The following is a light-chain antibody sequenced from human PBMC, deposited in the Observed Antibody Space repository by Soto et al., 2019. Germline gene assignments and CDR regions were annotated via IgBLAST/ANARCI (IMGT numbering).Light chain of an antibody. CDR3: SSYTSSSTSSVV. CDR1: SSDVGGYNY. Sequence: QSVLTQPASVSGSPGQSMTISCTGTSSDVGGYNYVSWYQQHPGKAPKLMIYDVSNRPSGVSNRFSGSKSGNTASLTISGLQAEDEADYYCSSYTSSSTSSVVFGGGTKVTVL. J-gene: IGLJ2*01. V-gene: IGLV2-14*01. CDR2: DVS.